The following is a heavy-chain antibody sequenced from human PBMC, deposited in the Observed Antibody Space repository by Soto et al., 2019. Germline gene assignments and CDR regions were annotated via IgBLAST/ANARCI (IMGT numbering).Heavy chain of an antibody. CDR3: ASVTMIVSGADY. V-gene: IGHV4-30-4*01. CDR2: IYYSGST. Sequence: QVQLQESGPGLVKPSHTLSLTCTVSGGSISSGDYYWSWIRQPPGKGLEWIGYIYYSGSTYYNPSLKSRVTISLDTTKNQFSLKLSSVTAADTAVYYCASVTMIVSGADYWGQGTLVTVSS. CDR1: GGSISSGDYY. D-gene: IGHD3-22*01. J-gene: IGHJ4*02.